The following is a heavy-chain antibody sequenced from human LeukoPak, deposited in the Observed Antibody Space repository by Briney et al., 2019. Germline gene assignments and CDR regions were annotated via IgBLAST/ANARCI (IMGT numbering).Heavy chain of an antibody. J-gene: IGHJ4*01. D-gene: IGHD3-22*01. V-gene: IGHV3-30*18. CDR3: AKDRLGALYYYDSSGYYRFDY. Sequence: GGSLRLSCAASDFTFSSYGMHWARHAQGKGREWVTVISYDGSNQYYAHTVKGRFTIYRDNSKNTLYLQMNTVRAEDTAVYYCAKDRLGALYYYDSSGYYRFDYWGQGTLVTVSS. CDR2: ISYDGSNQ. CDR1: DFTFSSYG.